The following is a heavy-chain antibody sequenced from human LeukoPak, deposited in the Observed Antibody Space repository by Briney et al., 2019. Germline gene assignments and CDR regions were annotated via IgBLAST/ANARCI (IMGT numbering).Heavy chain of an antibody. V-gene: IGHV3-33*01. CDR2: IWYDGSNK. J-gene: IGHJ4*02. CDR3: AREYYDILTGRKQYYFDY. CDR1: GFTISSYG. Sequence: AGGSPRLSCAASGFTISSYGMHWVRQAPGKGLEWVAVIWYDGSNKYYADSVKGRFTISRDNSKNTLYLQMNSLRAEDTAVYYCAREYYDILTGRKQYYFDYWGQGTLVTVSS. D-gene: IGHD3-9*01.